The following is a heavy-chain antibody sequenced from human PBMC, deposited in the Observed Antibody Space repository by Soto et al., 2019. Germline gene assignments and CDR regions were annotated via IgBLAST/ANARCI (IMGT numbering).Heavy chain of an antibody. CDR1: GFTFANAF. J-gene: IGHJ3*02. V-gene: IGHV3-15*07. Sequence: EVQLVESGGDLVKPGGSLRLSCTASGFTFANAFMNWVRQAPGKGLEWLGRIRTKTYGAAVDYVAPVKGSFTTSRDDSKDTMYLQMNRLKTEDTAVYYCTSCRGYCTGLVAYDIWGQGTRVTVSS. CDR3: TSCRGYCTGLVAYDI. CDR2: IRTKTYGAAV. D-gene: IGHD2-8*02.